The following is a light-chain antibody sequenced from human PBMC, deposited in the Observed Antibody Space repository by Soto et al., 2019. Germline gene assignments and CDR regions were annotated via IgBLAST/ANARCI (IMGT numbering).Light chain of an antibody. Sequence: DIQMTQSPSTLSASVGDRVTLTCRASQTISTWLAWYQQKPGKAPKLLIYGASSLQTGVPSRFSGSGSGTEFTLTISSLRPDDFATYYCQQYNSYSYTFGQGTKLEIK. V-gene: IGKV1-5*01. CDR1: QTISTW. CDR3: QQYNSYSYT. J-gene: IGKJ2*01. CDR2: GAS.